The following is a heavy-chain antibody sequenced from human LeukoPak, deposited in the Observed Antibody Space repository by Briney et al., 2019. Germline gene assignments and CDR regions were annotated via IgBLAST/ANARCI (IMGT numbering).Heavy chain of an antibody. CDR1: GFTFSSYG. D-gene: IGHD3-9*01. V-gene: IGHV3-30*19. CDR2: ISYDGSNK. J-gene: IGHJ4*02. Sequence: PGGSLRLSCAASGFTFSSYGMHWVRQAPGKGLEWVAVISYDGSNKYYADSVKGRFTISRDNSKNTLYLQMNSLRAEDTAVYYCARKLGYFDWLLSIDYWGQGTLVTVSS. CDR3: ARKLGYFDWLLSIDY.